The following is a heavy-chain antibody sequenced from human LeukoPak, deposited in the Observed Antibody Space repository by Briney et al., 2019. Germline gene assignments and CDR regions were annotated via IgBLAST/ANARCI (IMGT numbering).Heavy chain of an antibody. V-gene: IGHV4-59*01. CDR2: IYYSGST. D-gene: IGHD3-22*01. J-gene: IGHJ4*02. Sequence: SETLSLTCTVSGGSISSYYWSWIRQPPGKGLEWVGHIYYSGSTNYNPSLKSRVTISVDMSKNQFSLKLSSVTAADTAVYYRAREDSSGYSGHDYWGQGTLVTVSS. CDR3: AREDSSGYSGHDY. CDR1: GGSISSYY.